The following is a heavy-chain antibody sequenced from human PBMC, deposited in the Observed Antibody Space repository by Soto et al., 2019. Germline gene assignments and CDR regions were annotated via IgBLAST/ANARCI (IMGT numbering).Heavy chain of an antibody. Sequence: QVQLMQSGAEVKKPGASVRVSCKASGYTFTNYYVHWVRQAPGQGLEWMGFINPNGGSTTSAQKFQGRFTVTTDTSTRTVYMQLSSLRSEDTAVFYCARSAPYDYWGQGTLVTVSS. CDR3: ARSAPYDY. V-gene: IGHV1-46*01. J-gene: IGHJ4*02. CDR2: INPNGGST. CDR1: GYTFTNYY.